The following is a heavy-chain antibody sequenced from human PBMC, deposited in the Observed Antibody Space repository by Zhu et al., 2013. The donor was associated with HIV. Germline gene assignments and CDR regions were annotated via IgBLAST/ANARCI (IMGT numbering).Heavy chain of an antibody. V-gene: IGHV1-69*01. CDR3: ANASTFKMIVVIIPAGTTWFDP. D-gene: IGHD3-22*01. J-gene: IGHJ5*02. CDR2: IIPIFGTA. CDR1: GGTFSSYA. Sequence: QVQLVQSGAEVKKPGSSVKVSCKASGGTFSSYAISWVRQAPGQGLEWMGGIIPIFGTANYAQKFQGRVTITADESTSTAYMELSSLRSEDTAVYYCANASTFKMIVVIIPAGTTWFDPWGQGTLVTVSS.